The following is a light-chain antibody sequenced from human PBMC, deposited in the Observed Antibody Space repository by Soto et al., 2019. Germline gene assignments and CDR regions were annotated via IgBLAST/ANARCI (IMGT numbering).Light chain of an antibody. J-gene: IGKJ2*03. V-gene: IGKV3-20*01. CDR1: QSVSSNY. CDR3: QQYGSSPRYS. Sequence: EIVLTKSPGTLSLSLGERATLSCRASQSVSSNYLAWYQQKPGQAPRLLIYATSNRATGIPDRFSCSGSGTDFTLTIIRLEPEDFAVYYCQQYGSSPRYSFCQVTKLEIK. CDR2: ATS.